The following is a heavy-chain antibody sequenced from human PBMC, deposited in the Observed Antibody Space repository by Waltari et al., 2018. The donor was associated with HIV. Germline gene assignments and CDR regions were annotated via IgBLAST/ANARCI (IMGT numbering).Heavy chain of an antibody. CDR1: GGSFISYA. Sequence: QVQLVQSGAEVKKPGSSVKVPCKASGGSFISYAICWVRQAPGQGLEWMGGIIPIFGTPDYAQNFQGRVTITADESTSTAYMELSSLRSEDTAVYYCARGTYDSPYLFDYWGQGTLVTVSS. D-gene: IGHD3-22*01. J-gene: IGHJ4*02. V-gene: IGHV1-69*01. CDR2: IIPIFGTP. CDR3: ARGTYDSPYLFDY.